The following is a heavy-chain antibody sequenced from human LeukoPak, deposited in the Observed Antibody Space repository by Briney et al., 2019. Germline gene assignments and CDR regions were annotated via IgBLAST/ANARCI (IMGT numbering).Heavy chain of an antibody. CDR2: IIPIFGTA. CDR1: GGTFSSYA. D-gene: IGHD3-10*01. V-gene: IGHV1-69*05. CDR3: ARDLEAYYYGSYRGGSCLDY. J-gene: IGHJ4*02. Sequence: SVKVSRKASGGTFSSYAISWVRQAPGQGLEWMGRIIPIFGTANYAQKFQGRVTITTDESTSTAYMELSSLRSEDTAVYYCARDLEAYYYGSYRGGSCLDYWGQGTLVTVSS.